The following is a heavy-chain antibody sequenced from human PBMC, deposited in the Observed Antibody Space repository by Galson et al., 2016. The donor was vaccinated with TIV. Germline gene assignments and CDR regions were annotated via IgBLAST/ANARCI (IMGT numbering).Heavy chain of an antibody. CDR3: TKCRGAAGIHEAFDM. CDR2: IYPRDSDT. CDR1: GYSFNNYW. J-gene: IGHJ3*02. Sequence: QSGAEVKKPGESLKISCQGSGYSFNNYWIGWARQMPGKGLEWMGIIYPRDSDTRYSPSFQGQVTISVDKSISTAYLQWSGLKASDTAIYYCTKCRGAAGIHEAFDMWGQGTMVTVSS. D-gene: IGHD3-10*01. V-gene: IGHV5-51*01.